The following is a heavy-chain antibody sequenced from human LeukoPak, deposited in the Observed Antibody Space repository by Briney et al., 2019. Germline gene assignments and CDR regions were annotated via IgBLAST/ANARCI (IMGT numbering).Heavy chain of an antibody. V-gene: IGHV1-69*13. CDR3: ARDMVRAFYY. D-gene: IGHD3-10*01. CDR2: IIPIFGTA. CDR1: GGTFSSYA. J-gene: IGHJ4*02. Sequence: SVKVSCKASGGTFSSYAISWVRQAPGQGLEWVGGIIPIFGTANYAQKFQGGVTITADESTSTAYMELSSLRSENTAVYYCARDMVRAFYYWGQGTLVTVSS.